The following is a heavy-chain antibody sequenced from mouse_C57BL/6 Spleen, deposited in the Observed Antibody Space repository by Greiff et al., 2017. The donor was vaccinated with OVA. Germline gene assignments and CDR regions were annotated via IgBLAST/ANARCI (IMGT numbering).Heavy chain of an antibody. CDR1: GYTFPSYW. Sequence: QVQLQQPGAELVKPGASVKLSCKASGYTFPSYWMHWVKQRPGQGLEWIGMIHPNSGSTNYNEKFKSKATLTVDKSSSTAYMQRSSLTSEDSAVYYCSRWDPSTSSVGYAMGYWGQGTSVTVSS. CDR3: SRWDPSTSSVGYAMGY. J-gene: IGHJ4*01. D-gene: IGHD1-1*01. V-gene: IGHV1-64*01. CDR2: IHPNSGST.